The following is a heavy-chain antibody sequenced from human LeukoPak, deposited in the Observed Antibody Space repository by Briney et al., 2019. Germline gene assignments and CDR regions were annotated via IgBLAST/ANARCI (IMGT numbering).Heavy chain of an antibody. CDR2: IIPIFGTA. Sequence: ASVKVSCKASGGTFSSYAISWVRQAPGQGLEWMGGIIPIFGTANYAQKFQGRVTITTDESMSTAYMELSSLRSEDTAVYYCARTAERGYSGYDSGNWFDPWGQGTLVTVSS. V-gene: IGHV1-69*05. D-gene: IGHD5-12*01. CDR3: ARTAERGYSGYDSGNWFDP. CDR1: GGTFSSYA. J-gene: IGHJ5*02.